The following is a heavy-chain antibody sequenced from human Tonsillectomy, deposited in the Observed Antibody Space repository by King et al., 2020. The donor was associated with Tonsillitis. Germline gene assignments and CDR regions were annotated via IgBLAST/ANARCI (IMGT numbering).Heavy chain of an antibody. CDR3: ARTRGSGYYLDAFDI. J-gene: IGHJ3*02. V-gene: IGHV4-34*01. D-gene: IGHD3-22*01. CDR2: INHSGST. Sequence: VQLKQWGAGLLKPSETLSLTCAVYGGSLSGYYWSWIRQPPGKGLEWIGEINHSGSTNYNPSLKSRVTISVDTSKNQFSLKLSSVTAADTAVYYCARTRGSGYYLDAFDIWGQGTMVTVSS. CDR1: GGSLSGYY.